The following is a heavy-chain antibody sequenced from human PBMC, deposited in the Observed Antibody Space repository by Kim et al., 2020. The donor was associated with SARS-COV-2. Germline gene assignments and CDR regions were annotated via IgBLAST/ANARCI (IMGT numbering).Heavy chain of an antibody. D-gene: IGHD5-18*01. V-gene: IGHV3-53*01. CDR3: ARWVRVGNSYGFDC. CDR1: GFTVSRNY. J-gene: IGHJ4*02. CDR2: IYSGGST. Sequence: GGSLRLSCAASGFTVSRNYMTWVRQAPGKGLEWVSIIYSGGSTYYADSVKGRFTISRDNSKNKLYLQMNSLRAEDTAVYYCARWVRVGNSYGFDCWGQGAQVTVSS.